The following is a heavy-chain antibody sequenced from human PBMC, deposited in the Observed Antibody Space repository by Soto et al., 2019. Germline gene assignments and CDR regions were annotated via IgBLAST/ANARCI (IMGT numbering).Heavy chain of an antibody. CDR2: MNPNSGNT. D-gene: IGHD7-27*01. CDR3: ARGDKMWGPHNWFDP. Sequence: ASVKVSCKASGYTFSSYDINWVRQATGQGLEWMGWMNPNSGNTGNAQKFQGRVTMTRNTSISTADMELSSLRSEDTAVYYCARGDKMWGPHNWFDPWGQGTLVTVSS. V-gene: IGHV1-8*01. CDR1: GYTFSSYD. J-gene: IGHJ5*02.